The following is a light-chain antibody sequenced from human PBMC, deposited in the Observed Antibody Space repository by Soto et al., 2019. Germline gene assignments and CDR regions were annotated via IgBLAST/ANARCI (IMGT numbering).Light chain of an antibody. Sequence: QSVLTQPPSTSGTPGQTATISCSGSSSNIGNNYVCWYQQLPGTAPRLLIYRDNGRPSGVPDRFSGSKSGTSASLAISGLRSEDEGEYYCAAWDDSLSGLVFGGGTKVTVL. V-gene: IGLV1-47*01. CDR3: AAWDDSLSGLV. CDR1: SSNIGNNY. J-gene: IGLJ2*01. CDR2: RDN.